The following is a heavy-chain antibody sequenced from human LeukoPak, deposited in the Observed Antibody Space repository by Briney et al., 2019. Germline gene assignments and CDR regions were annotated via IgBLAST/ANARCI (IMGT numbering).Heavy chain of an antibody. CDR2: INHSGST. CDR3: ARGMYYDSSGYPFDY. Sequence: SETLSLTCAVYGGSFSDYYWSWIRQPPGKGLEWIGEINHSGSTNYNPSLKSRVTISIDTSKNQFSVKLRSVTAADTAVYYCARGMYYDSSGYPFDYWGQGTLVTVSS. CDR1: GGSFSDYY. V-gene: IGHV4-34*01. J-gene: IGHJ4*02. D-gene: IGHD3-22*01.